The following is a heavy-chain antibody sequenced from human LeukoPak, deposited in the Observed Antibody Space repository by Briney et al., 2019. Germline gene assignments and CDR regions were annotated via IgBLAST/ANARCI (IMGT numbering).Heavy chain of an antibody. CDR3: ARDYGDNTDAFDI. Sequence: GASMKVSCKASGYTFTSYYMHWVRQAPGQGLEWMGIINPSGGSTSYAQKFQGRVTMTRDMSTSTVYMELSSLRSEDTAVYYCARDYGDNTDAFDIWGQGTMVTVSS. D-gene: IGHD4-17*01. CDR2: INPSGGST. CDR1: GYTFTSYY. V-gene: IGHV1-46*01. J-gene: IGHJ3*02.